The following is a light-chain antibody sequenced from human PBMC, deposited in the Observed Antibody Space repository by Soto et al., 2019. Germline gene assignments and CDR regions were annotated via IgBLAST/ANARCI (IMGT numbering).Light chain of an antibody. CDR3: QQAASFPIT. CDR2: QTS. V-gene: IGKV3-11*01. CDR1: QYINTR. Sequence: EIVLTQSPATLSSFPGDRVTLSCRASQYINTRLAWYQHRPGQAPRLLIYQTSLRAAGIPARFSASGSGTDFTLTITDVQPEDFATYYCQQAASFPITFGQGTRLEIK. J-gene: IGKJ5*01.